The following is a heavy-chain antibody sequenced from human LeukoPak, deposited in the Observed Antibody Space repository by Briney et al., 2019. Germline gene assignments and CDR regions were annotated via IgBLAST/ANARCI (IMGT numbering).Heavy chain of an antibody. Sequence: SETLSLTCTVSGNSFGDYYWSWIRQPAGKGLEWIGRIYTSGSTTYNPSLKSRVTMSVDTSKNQFSLRLSSVTAADTAVYYCARWGTYASTSNWFDPWGQGTLVTVSS. D-gene: IGHD2-2*01. CDR1: GNSFGDYY. V-gene: IGHV4-4*07. J-gene: IGHJ5*02. CDR2: IYTSGST. CDR3: ARWGTYASTSNWFDP.